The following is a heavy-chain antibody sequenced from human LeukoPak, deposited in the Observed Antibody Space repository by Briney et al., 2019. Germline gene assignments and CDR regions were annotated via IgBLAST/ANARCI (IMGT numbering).Heavy chain of an antibody. D-gene: IGHD7-27*01. CDR2: IVVGSGNT. V-gene: IGHV1-58*02. Sequence: SVKVSCKASGFTFTSSAMQWVRQARGQRLEWIGWIVVGSGNTNYAQKFQERVTITRDMSTSTAYMELSSLRSEDTAVYYCAADRGLGQYYYGMDVWGQGTTVTVSS. CDR1: GFTFTSSA. CDR3: AADRGLGQYYYGMDV. J-gene: IGHJ6*02.